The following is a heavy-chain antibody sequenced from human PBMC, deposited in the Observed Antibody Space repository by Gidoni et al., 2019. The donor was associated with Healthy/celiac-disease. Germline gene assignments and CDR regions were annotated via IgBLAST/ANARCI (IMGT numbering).Heavy chain of an antibody. J-gene: IGHJ5*02. Sequence: QLQLQESGPGLVKPSQTLSLTCTVSGCSISSGSYYWSWIRQPAGKGLEWIGRIYISGSTNYNPSLKSRVTISVDTSKNQFSLKLSSVTAADTAVYYCARDSSSWYSWFDPWGQGTLVTVSS. CDR3: ARDSSSWYSWFDP. V-gene: IGHV4-61*02. CDR2: IYISGST. D-gene: IGHD6-13*01. CDR1: GCSISSGSYY.